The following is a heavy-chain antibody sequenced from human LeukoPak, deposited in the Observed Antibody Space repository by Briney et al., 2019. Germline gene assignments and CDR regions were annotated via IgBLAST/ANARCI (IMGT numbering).Heavy chain of an antibody. CDR3: AREGSSGRIYYGMDV. Sequence: GRSLRLSCAASGFTFSSYAMHWVRQAPGKGLEWVAVISYDGSNKYYADSVKGRFTISRDNSKNTLYLQMNSLRAEDTAVYYCAREGSSGRIYYGMDVWGQGTTVTVSS. D-gene: IGHD6-19*01. CDR2: ISYDGSNK. V-gene: IGHV3-30-3*01. CDR1: GFTFSSYA. J-gene: IGHJ6*02.